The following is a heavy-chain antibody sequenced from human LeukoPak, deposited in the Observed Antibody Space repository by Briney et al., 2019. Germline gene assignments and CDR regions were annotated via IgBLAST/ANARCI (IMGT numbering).Heavy chain of an antibody. J-gene: IGHJ3*02. CDR3: ARLRIAVADAFDI. V-gene: IGHV4-39*07. CDR2: IFCRGGS. Sequence: SETLSLTCTVSSVSINTSNYYWGWIRQPPGKGLEGIVSIFCRGGSYYNPSLKSRVAISVDTSKNQFSLKLRSVTAADTAVYYCARLRIAVADAFDIWGQGTMVTVSS. D-gene: IGHD6-19*01. CDR1: SVSINTSNYY.